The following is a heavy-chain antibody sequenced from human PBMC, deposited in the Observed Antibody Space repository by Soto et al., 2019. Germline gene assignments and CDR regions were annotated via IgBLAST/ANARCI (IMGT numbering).Heavy chain of an antibody. J-gene: IGHJ4*02. D-gene: IGHD5-12*01. V-gene: IGHV4-34*01. CDR1: GGSLSGYY. Sequence: QVQLQQWGAGLLKPSETLSLNCAVNGGSLSGYYWSWIRQPPGKGLEWIGEIKDGGRTNYSPSLKSRAPISSDTSNNQFSLRLYSVTAEDTGVYYCARGQEGVVATHWDQGTLVTVSS. CDR3: ARGQEGVVATH. CDR2: IKDGGRT.